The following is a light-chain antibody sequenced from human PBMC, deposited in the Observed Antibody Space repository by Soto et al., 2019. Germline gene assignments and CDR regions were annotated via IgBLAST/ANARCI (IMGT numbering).Light chain of an antibody. J-gene: IGKJ1*01. CDR2: GAS. CDR3: QQYNNWPPRGT. V-gene: IGKV3-15*01. CDR1: QSVSSN. Sequence: EIVMTQSPATLSVSPGERATLSCRASQSVSSNLAWYQQKPGQAPRLLIYGASTRATGIPARFSGSGSGTEFPLTISSLQYEDFAVYYCQQYNNWPPRGTFGQGTKVEIK.